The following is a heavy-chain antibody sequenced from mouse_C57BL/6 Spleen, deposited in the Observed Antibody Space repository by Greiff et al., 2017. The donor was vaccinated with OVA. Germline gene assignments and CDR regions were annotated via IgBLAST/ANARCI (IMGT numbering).Heavy chain of an antibody. CDR1: GYTFTSYW. J-gene: IGHJ1*03. V-gene: IGHV1-50*01. Sequence: QVQLQQPGAELVKPGASVKLSCKASGYTFTSYWMQWVKQRPGQGLEWIGEIDPSDSYTNYNQKFKGKATLTVDTSSSTAYMQLSSLTSEDSAVYYCARATTVVAPVVWGTGTTVTVSS. CDR2: IDPSDSYT. D-gene: IGHD1-1*01. CDR3: ARATTVVAPVV.